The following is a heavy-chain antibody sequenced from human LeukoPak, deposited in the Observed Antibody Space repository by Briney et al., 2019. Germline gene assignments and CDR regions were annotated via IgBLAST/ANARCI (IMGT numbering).Heavy chain of an antibody. CDR1: GGIFSSYA. V-gene: IGHV1-69*13. J-gene: IGHJ6*03. D-gene: IGHD3-22*01. CDR3: ARDGRSYYDSSGLEAYMDV. Sequence: SVKVSCKASGGIFSSYAINWVRQAPGQGLERMGGIIPIFGTADYAQKFQGRVTITADESTETAYMHLSSLRSEDTATYYCARDGRSYYDSSGLEAYMDVWGKGTTVTVSS. CDR2: IIPIFGTA.